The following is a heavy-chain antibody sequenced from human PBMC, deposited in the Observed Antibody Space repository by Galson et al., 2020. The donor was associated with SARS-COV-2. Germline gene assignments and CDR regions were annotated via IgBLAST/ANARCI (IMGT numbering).Heavy chain of an antibody. CDR3: ARETDYYDSSDIDY. V-gene: IGHV3-30*04. CDR1: GFTFSTFA. D-gene: IGHD3-22*01. J-gene: IGHJ4*02. Sequence: GESLKISCAASGFTFSTFAMHWVRQAPGKGLESVAVISYDGSHKYYADSVKGRFTISRDNSKNTLYLQMNSLRAEDTAVYYCARETDYYDSSDIDYWGQGTLVIVSS. CDR2: ISYDGSHK.